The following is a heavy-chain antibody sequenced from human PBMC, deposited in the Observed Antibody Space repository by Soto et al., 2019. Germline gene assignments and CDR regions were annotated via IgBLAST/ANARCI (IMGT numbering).Heavy chain of an antibody. D-gene: IGHD2-2*01. J-gene: IGHJ4*02. CDR1: GYIFTTYS. V-gene: IGHV1-18*04. Sequence: QVQLVQSGAEVKKPGDSVKVSCKTSGYIFTTYSIAWVRQAPGQGLEWMGWINTYNGKTHYAQKFQGRVSVTTDPSTGTVYMELRSLTSDDTAVYCCARGPQTSDFWGQGTLVTVSS. CDR3: ARGPQTSDF. CDR2: INTYNGKT.